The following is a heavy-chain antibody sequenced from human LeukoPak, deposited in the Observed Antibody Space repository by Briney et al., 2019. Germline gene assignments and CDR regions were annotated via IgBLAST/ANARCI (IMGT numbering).Heavy chain of an antibody. CDR1: GGSISSYY. J-gene: IGHJ3*02. D-gene: IGHD6-13*01. CDR2: IYYSGST. V-gene: IGHV4-59*01. Sequence: SETLSLTCTVSGGSISSYYWSWIRQPPGKGLEWIGYIYYSGSTNYNPSLKSRVTISVDTSKNQFPLKLSSVTAADTAVYYCARGIAAAAPGAFDIWGQGTMVTVSS. CDR3: ARGIAAAAPGAFDI.